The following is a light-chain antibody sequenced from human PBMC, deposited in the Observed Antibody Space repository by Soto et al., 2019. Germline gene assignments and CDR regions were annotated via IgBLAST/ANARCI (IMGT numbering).Light chain of an antibody. CDR2: AAS. CDR3: QQANTFPLT. J-gene: IGKJ5*01. Sequence: AIRMTQSPSSLSASPGDRVTITCRASQGISNYLAWYQQKPGKAPKLLIYAASTLDAGVPSRFSGSGSGTHFTLTISSLQPEDFATYYCQQANTFPLTFGQGTRLEI. CDR1: QGISNY. V-gene: IGKV1-8*01.